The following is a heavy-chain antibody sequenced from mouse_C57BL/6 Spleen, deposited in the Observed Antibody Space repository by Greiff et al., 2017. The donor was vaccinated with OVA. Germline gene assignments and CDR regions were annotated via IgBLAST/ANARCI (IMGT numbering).Heavy chain of an antibody. V-gene: IGHV1-26*01. CDR3: ARKGLTTVVALDY. CDR1: GYTFTDYY. D-gene: IGHD1-1*01. J-gene: IGHJ2*01. CDR2: INPNNGGT. Sequence: VQLQQSGPELVKPGASVKISCKASGYTFTDYYMNWVKQSHGKSLEWIGDINPNNGGTSYNQKFKGKATLTVDKSSSTAYMELRSLTSEDSAVYYCARKGLTTVVALDYWGQGTTLTVSS.